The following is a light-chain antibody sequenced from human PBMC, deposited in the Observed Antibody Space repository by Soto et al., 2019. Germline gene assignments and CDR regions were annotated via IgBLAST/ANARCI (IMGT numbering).Light chain of an antibody. Sequence: QSALTQPASVSGSPRQSITIACTGTNRDVGSYNLVSWYQQRPGEAPKLIISEVRNRPSGISYRFTGSKSGNTASLTISGLQAKDEADYYCSSYTTTSTLVFGGGTKLTVL. CDR3: SSYTTTSTLV. CDR1: NRDVGSYNL. V-gene: IGLV2-14*01. CDR2: EVR. J-gene: IGLJ3*02.